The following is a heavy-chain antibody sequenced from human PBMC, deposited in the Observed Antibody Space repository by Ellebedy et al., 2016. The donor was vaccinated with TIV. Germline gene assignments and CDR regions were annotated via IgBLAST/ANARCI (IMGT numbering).Heavy chain of an antibody. V-gene: IGHV3-7*01. D-gene: IGHD4-17*01. Sequence: PGGSLRLSCAVSGFSFRSYWMSWVRQAPGKGLEWVANIRGDSEKYYVDSVKGRFTISRDNSENSLYLQMDNLRVDDTAVSFCARRGSYGDYAVHINNWFDRWGQGTLVTVSS. CDR3: ARRGSYGDYAVHINNWFDR. J-gene: IGHJ5*02. CDR2: IRGDSEK. CDR1: GFSFRSYW.